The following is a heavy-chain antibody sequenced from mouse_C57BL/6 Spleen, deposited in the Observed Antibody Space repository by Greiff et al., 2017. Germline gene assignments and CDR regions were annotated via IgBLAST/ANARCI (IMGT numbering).Heavy chain of an antibody. CDR1: GYSFTSYY. CDR2: IYPGSGNT. Sequence: QFQLQQSGPELVKPGASVKISCKASGYSFTSYYIHWVKQRPGQGLEWIGWIYPGSGNTKYNEKFKGKATLTADTSSSTAYMQLSSLTSEDSAVYYCASGGYYAMDYWGQGTSVTVSS. CDR3: ASGGYYAMDY. V-gene: IGHV1-66*01. J-gene: IGHJ4*01.